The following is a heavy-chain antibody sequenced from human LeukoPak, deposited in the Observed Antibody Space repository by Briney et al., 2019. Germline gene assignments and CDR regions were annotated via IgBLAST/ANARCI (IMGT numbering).Heavy chain of an antibody. D-gene: IGHD6-19*01. CDR3: AMAGYSSGWYDPFDY. V-gene: IGHV3-7*01. Sequence: GGSLRLSCAASGFTFSAYWMTWVRQAPGKGLEWVANINEGGNSKYYVDSVRGRFTISRDKTKDLLHLQMSSLRAEDTAVYYCAMAGYSSGWYDPFDYWGQGTLVTVSS. J-gene: IGHJ4*02. CDR1: GFTFSAYW. CDR2: INEGGNSK.